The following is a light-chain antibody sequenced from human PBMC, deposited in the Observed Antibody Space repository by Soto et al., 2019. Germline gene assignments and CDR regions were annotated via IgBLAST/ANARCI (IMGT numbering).Light chain of an antibody. V-gene: IGLV2-23*01. CDR2: ENS. CDR1: SSDVGSYNL. CDR3: CSYAGSDNGV. Sequence: QSALTQPASVSGSPGQSITISCTGTSSDVGSYNLVSWYQHHPGKAPKLMIYENSKRPSGVSDRFSGSKSGNTASLTISGLQAEDEADYYCCSYAGSDNGVFGGGTQLTVL. J-gene: IGLJ3*02.